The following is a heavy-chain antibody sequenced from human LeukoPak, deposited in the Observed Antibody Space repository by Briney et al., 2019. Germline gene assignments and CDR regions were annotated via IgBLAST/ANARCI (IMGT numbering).Heavy chain of an antibody. V-gene: IGHV4-59*08. J-gene: IGHJ4*02. Sequence: SETLSLTCTVSGGSISSYYWSWIRQPPGKGLEWIGYIYYSGSTNYNPSLKSRVTISVDTSKNQFSLKLSSVTAADTAVYYCARHAKQWLVDYWGQGTLVTVSS. CDR1: GGSISSYY. CDR3: ARHAKQWLVDY. CDR2: IYYSGST. D-gene: IGHD6-19*01.